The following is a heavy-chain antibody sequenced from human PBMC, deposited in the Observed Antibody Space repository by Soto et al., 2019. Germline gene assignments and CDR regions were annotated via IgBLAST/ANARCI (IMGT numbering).Heavy chain of an antibody. CDR1: GFTVSSNY. V-gene: IGHV3-53*01. Sequence: EVQLVESGGGLIQPGGSLRLSCAASGFTVSSNYMSWVRXAXGKXLEWVSVIYSGGSTYYADSVKGRFTISRDNSKNTLXXXXXXXXXXXXXXXXXXXXXXXXDEGFDYWGQGTLVTVSS. CDR3: XXXXXXXDEGFDY. J-gene: IGHJ4*02. CDR2: IYSGGST.